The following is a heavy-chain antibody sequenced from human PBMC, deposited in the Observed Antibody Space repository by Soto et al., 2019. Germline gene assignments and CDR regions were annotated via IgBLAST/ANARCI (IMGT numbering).Heavy chain of an antibody. D-gene: IGHD3-9*01. CDR2: INHSGSN. V-gene: IGHV4-34*01. Sequence: QLQQWGAGLLKPSETLSLTCVVSGGSFSTYYYNWIRQSPGKGLEWIGEINHSGSNNYSPSLKSRVTMSLDTSKNQFSLKRTSGTAADTAVYYCARGGSNDWQVAFDIWGQGTMVTVSS. CDR3: ARGGSNDWQVAFDI. J-gene: IGHJ3*02. CDR1: GGSFSTYY.